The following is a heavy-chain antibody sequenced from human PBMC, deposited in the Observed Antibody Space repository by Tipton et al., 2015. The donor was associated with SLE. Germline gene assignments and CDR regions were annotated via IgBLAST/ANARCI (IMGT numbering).Heavy chain of an antibody. D-gene: IGHD3-3*01. CDR2: INHSGST. CDR3: ARHGQTFGVLDYFNY. CDR1: GGSFSGYY. V-gene: IGHV4-34*01. J-gene: IGHJ4*02. Sequence: LRLSCAVYGGSFSGYYWSWIRQPPGKGLEWIGEINHSGSTNYNPSLKSRVTISVDTSQNHISLMLSSVTAADTAVYYCARHGQTFGVLDYFNYWGQGTLVTVSS.